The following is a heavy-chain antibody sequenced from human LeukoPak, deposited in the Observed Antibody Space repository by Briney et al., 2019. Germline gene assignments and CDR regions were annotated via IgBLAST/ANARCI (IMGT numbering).Heavy chain of an antibody. CDR3: DRRGYRGYDSLVGY. V-gene: IGHV5-51*01. CDR2: IYPGDSDT. CDR1: GYSFTSYW. D-gene: IGHD5-12*01. J-gene: IGHJ4*02. Sequence: RGESLKISCKGSGYSFTSYWIAWVRQMLGKGLKWMGIIYPGDSDTRYSPSFQGQVTISADKSIAYLQWGSVNGSDTAMYYGDRRGYRGYDSLVGYCGQGALDVVSS.